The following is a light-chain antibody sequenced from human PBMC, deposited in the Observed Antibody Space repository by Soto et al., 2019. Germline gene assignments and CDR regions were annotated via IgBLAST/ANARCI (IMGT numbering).Light chain of an antibody. CDR1: QGIDTY. CDR3: QQSNSYPFT. Sequence: IQLTQSPSSLSASVGDSVTITCRASQGIDTYLAWYQQKPGKAPNLLIYAASTLQRGVPARFSGSGSGTDFTLTSSSLQPEDFATYYCQQSNSYPFTCGPGTKVDIK. V-gene: IGKV1-9*01. J-gene: IGKJ3*01. CDR2: AAS.